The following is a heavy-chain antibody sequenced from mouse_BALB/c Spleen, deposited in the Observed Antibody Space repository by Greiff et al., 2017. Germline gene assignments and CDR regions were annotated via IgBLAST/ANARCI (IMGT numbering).Heavy chain of an antibody. Sequence: QVQLQQSGAELVKPGASVKMSCKASGYTFTSYNMHWVKQTPGQGLEWIGAIYPGNGDTSYNQKFKGKATLTADKSSSTAYMQLSSLTSEDSAVYDCARGGGPTTYYAMDYWGQGTSVTVSS. V-gene: IGHV1-12*01. CDR2: IYPGNGDT. CDR1: GYTFTSYN. J-gene: IGHJ4*01. CDR3: ARGGGPTTYYAMDY. D-gene: IGHD1-1*01.